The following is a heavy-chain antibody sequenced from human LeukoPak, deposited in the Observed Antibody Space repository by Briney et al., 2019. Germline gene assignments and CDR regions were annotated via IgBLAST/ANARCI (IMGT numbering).Heavy chain of an antibody. D-gene: IGHD3-10*01. CDR2: ISGLGDSP. CDR3: AREPYMVRGVIADYYYYMDV. CDR1: GFTFTNYG. J-gene: IGHJ6*03. Sequence: PGGSLRLSCAASGFTFTNYGMSWVRQTPGKGLEWVSSISGLGDSPYYADSVKGRFTISRDNAKNSLYLQMNSLRAEDTAVYYCAREPYMVRGVIADYYYYMDVWGKGTTVTVSS. V-gene: IGHV3-23*01.